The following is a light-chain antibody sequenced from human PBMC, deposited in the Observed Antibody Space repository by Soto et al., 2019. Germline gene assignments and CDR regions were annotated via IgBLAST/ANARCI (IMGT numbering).Light chain of an antibody. CDR2: AAS. CDR1: QSISSY. CDR3: QQSYSTPIT. V-gene: IGKV1-39*01. Sequence: DIQMPQSPSSLSTSVGDRVXITCRASQSISSYLNWYQQKPGKAPKLLIYAASSLQSGVPSRFSGSRSGTDCTLTISSLQTEDVATYYCQQSYSTPITFGQGTRLEIK. J-gene: IGKJ5*01.